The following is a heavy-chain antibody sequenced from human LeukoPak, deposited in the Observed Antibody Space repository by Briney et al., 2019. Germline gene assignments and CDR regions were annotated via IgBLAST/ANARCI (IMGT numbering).Heavy chain of an antibody. Sequence: GGSLRLSCTASGFTFSSYSLNWVRQAPGKGLEWVSGISGSGDTAYYADSVKGRITISRDNSKNTLYLQVNSLKAEDTAVYYCAKGDNWNDLGWFDPWGQGTLVTVSS. J-gene: IGHJ5*02. CDR1: GFTFSSYS. CDR3: AKGDNWNDLGWFDP. V-gene: IGHV3-23*01. D-gene: IGHD1-1*01. CDR2: ISGSGDTA.